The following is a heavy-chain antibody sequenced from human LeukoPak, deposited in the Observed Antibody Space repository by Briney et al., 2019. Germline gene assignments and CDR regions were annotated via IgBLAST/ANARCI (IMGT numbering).Heavy chain of an antibody. V-gene: IGHV4-39*01. D-gene: IGHD2-2*01. CDR1: GSSISSSSYY. CDR2: IYYSGST. J-gene: IGHJ5*02. Sequence: SEPLSLTCTVSGSSISSSSYYWGWIRQPPGKGLERIGSIYYSGSTYYNPLLKRRDGLSVDTSKNQFSLKLSSVAAADTAVYYCARIYCSSNSCPSSWFDPWGQRTLVSV. CDR3: ARIYCSSNSCPSSWFDP.